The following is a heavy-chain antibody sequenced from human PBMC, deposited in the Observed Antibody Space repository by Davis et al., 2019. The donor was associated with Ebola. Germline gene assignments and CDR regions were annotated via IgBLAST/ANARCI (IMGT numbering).Heavy chain of an antibody. CDR2: MNPNSGNT. J-gene: IGHJ4*02. CDR3: ARDAGMAALGY. V-gene: IGHV1-8*01. CDR1: GYTFTSYD. Sequence: ASVKVSCKASGYTFTSYDINWVRQATGQGLEWMGWMNPNSGNTSYAQKFQGRVTMTRDTSTSTVYMELSSLRSEDTAVYYCARDAGMAALGYWGQGTLVTVSS. D-gene: IGHD3-10*01.